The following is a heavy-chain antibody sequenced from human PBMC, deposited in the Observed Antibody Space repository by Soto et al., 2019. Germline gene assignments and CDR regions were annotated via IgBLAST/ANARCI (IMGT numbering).Heavy chain of an antibody. CDR2: INAGNGNT. Sequence: QVQLVQSGAEMKKPGASVKVSCKASGYTFTSYAIYWVRQAPGQRLEWMGWINAGNGNTKYSQKFQGRVTITRDTSASTAYMELSSLRSEDTAVYYCARDMGFGLSDYWGQGTLVTVSS. J-gene: IGHJ4*02. V-gene: IGHV1-3*01. CDR1: GYTFTSYA. CDR3: ARDMGFGLSDY. D-gene: IGHD3-10*01.